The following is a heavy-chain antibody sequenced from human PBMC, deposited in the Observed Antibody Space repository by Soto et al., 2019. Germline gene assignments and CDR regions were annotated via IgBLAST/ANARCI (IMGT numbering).Heavy chain of an antibody. CDR2: IYYSGST. CDR1: GGSISSYY. CDR3: ARVGPIVVGTAAFDI. D-gene: IGHD2-21*01. Sequence: QVQLQESGPGLVKPSETLSLTCTVSGGSISSYYWSWIRQPPGKGLEWIGYIYYSGSTNYNPSLNNRVPISADPSKNQFSLKLSSVTAADTAVYYCARVGPIVVGTAAFDIWGQGTMVTVSS. V-gene: IGHV4-59*01. J-gene: IGHJ3*02.